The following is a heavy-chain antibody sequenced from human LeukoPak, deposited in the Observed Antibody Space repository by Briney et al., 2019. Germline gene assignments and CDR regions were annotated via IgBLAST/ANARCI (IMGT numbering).Heavy chain of an antibody. Sequence: ASVNVSCKASGYTFTSYGISWVRQAPGQGLEWMGWISAYNGNTNYAQKLQGRVTMTTDTSTSTAYMELRSLRSDDTAVYYCARVTYYDSSGLLDIWGQGTMVTVSS. V-gene: IGHV1-18*01. J-gene: IGHJ3*02. CDR3: ARVTYYDSSGLLDI. D-gene: IGHD3-22*01. CDR2: ISAYNGNT. CDR1: GYTFTSYG.